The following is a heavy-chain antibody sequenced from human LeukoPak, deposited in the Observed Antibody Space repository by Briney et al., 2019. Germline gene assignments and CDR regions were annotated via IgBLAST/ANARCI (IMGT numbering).Heavy chain of an antibody. J-gene: IGHJ6*03. CDR2: ISSSGSTI. D-gene: IGHD1-26*01. CDR1: GFTFSSYE. Sequence: GSLRLSCAASGFTFSSYEMNWVRQAPGKGLEWVSYISSSGSTIYYADSVKGRFTISRDNAKNSLYLQMNSLRAEDTAVYYCARGGVGAKYYMDVWGKGTTVTVSS. CDR3: ARGGVGAKYYMDV. V-gene: IGHV3-48*03.